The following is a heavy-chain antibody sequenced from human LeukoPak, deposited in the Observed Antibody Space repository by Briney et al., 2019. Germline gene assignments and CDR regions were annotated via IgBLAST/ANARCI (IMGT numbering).Heavy chain of an antibody. Sequence: GGSLRLSCAASGFTFSSYAMSWVRQAPGKGLEWVSAIGGSGGSTYYADSVKGRFTISRDNSKNTLYLQMNSLRAEDTAVYYCAKDQGVDYGDYGAHFDYWGQGTLVTVSS. CDR2: IGGSGGST. CDR1: GFTFSSYA. D-gene: IGHD4-17*01. J-gene: IGHJ4*02. V-gene: IGHV3-23*01. CDR3: AKDQGVDYGDYGAHFDY.